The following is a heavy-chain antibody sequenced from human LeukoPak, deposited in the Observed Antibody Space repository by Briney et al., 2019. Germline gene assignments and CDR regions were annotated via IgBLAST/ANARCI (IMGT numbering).Heavy chain of an antibody. CDR3: AKEAGLLLFFGEGLGWFDP. V-gene: IGHV3-23*01. Sequence: PGGSLRLSCAASGFTFSSYSMNWVRQAPGKGLEWVSHITASGTAMFYADSVKGRFTISRDNSKNTLYLQMNSLRAEDTAEYYCAKEAGLLLFFGEGLGWFDPWGQGTLVTVSS. J-gene: IGHJ5*02. CDR1: GFTFSSYS. D-gene: IGHD3-10*01. CDR2: ITASGTAM.